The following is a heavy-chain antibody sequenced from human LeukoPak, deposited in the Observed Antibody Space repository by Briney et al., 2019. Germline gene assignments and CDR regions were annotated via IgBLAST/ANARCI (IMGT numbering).Heavy chain of an antibody. J-gene: IGHJ4*02. D-gene: IGHD1-26*01. CDR2: ISINTNT. CDR3: AISQTWDGLFES. Sequence: GSLRLSCAASGIAVSGNYMSWVRQTPGKGLEWVSFISINTNTFYADSVRGRFTISRDTSKNTLLLQMNSLRDEDSAIYYCAISQTWDGLFESWGQGTLVTVSS. V-gene: IGHV3-53*01. CDR1: GIAVSGNY.